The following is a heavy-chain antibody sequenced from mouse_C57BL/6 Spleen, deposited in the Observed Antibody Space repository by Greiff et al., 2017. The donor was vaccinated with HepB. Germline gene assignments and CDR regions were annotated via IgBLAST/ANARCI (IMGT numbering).Heavy chain of an antibody. CDR1: GYAFTNYL. J-gene: IGHJ2*01. V-gene: IGHV1-54*01. CDR2: INPGSGGT. Sequence: VQLQQSGAELVRPGTSVKVSCKASGYAFTNYLIEWVKQRPGQGLEWIGVINPGSGGTNYNEKFKGKATLTADKSSSTAYMQLSSLTSEDSAVYFCARSVGGSDYWGQGTTLTVSS. D-gene: IGHD1-1*01. CDR3: ARSVGGSDY.